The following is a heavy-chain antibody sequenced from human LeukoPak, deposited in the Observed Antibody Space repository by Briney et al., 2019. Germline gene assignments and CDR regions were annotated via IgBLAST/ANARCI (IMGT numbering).Heavy chain of an antibody. Sequence: PSETLSLTCTVSGGSISSYYWSWILQPPGKGLEWIGYIYTSGSTNYNPSLKSRVTISVDTSKNQFSLKLSSVTAADTAVYYCARHSPGGDCSGGSCYEPLDYWGQGTLVTVSS. D-gene: IGHD2-15*01. CDR2: IYTSGST. CDR3: ARHSPGGDCSGGSCYEPLDY. V-gene: IGHV4-4*09. J-gene: IGHJ4*02. CDR1: GGSISSYY.